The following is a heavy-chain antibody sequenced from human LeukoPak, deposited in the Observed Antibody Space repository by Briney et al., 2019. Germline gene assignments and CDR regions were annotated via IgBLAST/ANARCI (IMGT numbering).Heavy chain of an antibody. CDR3: AELGITMIGGV. CDR2: ISSRSSTI. V-gene: IGHV3-48*01. D-gene: IGHD3-10*02. Sequence: GGSLRLSCAASGFTFSSYSMNWVRQAPGKGLEWVSYISSRSSTIYYADSVKGRFTISRDNAKNSLYLQMNSLRAEDTAVYYCAELGITMIGGVWGKGTTVTISS. CDR1: GFTFSSYS. J-gene: IGHJ6*04.